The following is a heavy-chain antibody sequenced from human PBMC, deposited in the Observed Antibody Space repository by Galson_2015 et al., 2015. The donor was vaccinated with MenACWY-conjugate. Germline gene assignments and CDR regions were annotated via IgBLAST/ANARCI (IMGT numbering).Heavy chain of an antibody. V-gene: IGHV5-51*01. CDR1: GYSFSSHF. CDR3: ARATTAGRGDAELAFDF. D-gene: IGHD3-10*01. CDR2: IYPDDSET. Sequence: QSGAEVKKPGESLKISCKGSGYSFSSHFIGWVRQMPGKGLEWMGIIYPDDSETRYSPSFQGQVTISADKSISAAYLQWSSLKTSASAMYLCARATTAGRGDAELAFDFWGQGTMVTVSS. J-gene: IGHJ3*01.